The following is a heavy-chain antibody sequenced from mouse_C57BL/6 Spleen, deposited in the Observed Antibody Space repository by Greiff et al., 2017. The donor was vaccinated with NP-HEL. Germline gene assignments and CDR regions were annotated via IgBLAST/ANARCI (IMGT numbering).Heavy chain of an antibody. CDR1: GYTFTEYT. Sequence: VQLQQSGAELVKPGASVKLSCKASGYTFTEYTIHWVKQRSGQGLEWIGWFYPGSGSTKYNEKFKDKATLTADKSSSTVYMELSRLTSEDSAVYFCARHEDGEEDREEDYAMDYWGQGTSVTVSS. D-gene: IGHD3-3*01. J-gene: IGHJ4*01. CDR3: ARHEDGEEDREEDYAMDY. V-gene: IGHV1-62-2*01. CDR2: FYPGSGST.